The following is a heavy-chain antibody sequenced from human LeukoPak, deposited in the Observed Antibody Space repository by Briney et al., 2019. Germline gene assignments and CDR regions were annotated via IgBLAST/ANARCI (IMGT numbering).Heavy chain of an antibody. Sequence: GGSLRLSCAASGFTFSSYWMSWVRQAPGKGLEWVANIKQDGSEKYYVDSVKGRFTISRDNAKNSLYLQMNSLRAEDTAVYYCAKDGGSDPDSFDIWGQGTMVTVSS. D-gene: IGHD2-15*01. V-gene: IGHV3-7*01. CDR3: AKDGGSDPDSFDI. J-gene: IGHJ3*02. CDR1: GFTFSSYW. CDR2: IKQDGSEK.